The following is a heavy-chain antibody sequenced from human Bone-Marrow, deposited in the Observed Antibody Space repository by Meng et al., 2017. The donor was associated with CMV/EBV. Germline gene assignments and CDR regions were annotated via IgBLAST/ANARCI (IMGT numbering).Heavy chain of an antibody. Sequence: GESLKISCAASGFTFSSYAMHWVRQAPGKGLEWVGWISAYNGNTNYAQKLQGRVTITTDTSTSTAYMELRSLRSDDTAVYYCARATWSIVGATTSDYWGQGTLVTVSS. CDR3: ARATWSIVGATTSDY. J-gene: IGHJ4*02. CDR1: GFTFSSYA. D-gene: IGHD1-26*01. CDR2: ISAYNGNT. V-gene: IGHV1-18*01.